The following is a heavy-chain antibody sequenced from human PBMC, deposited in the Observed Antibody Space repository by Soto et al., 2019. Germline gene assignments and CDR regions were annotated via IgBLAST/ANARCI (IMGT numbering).Heavy chain of an antibody. D-gene: IGHD3-3*02. V-gene: IGHV3-30-3*01. CDR2: ISYDGSNK. CDR3: VRDGTNIIIYGYGDY. Sequence: GGSLRLSCAASGFTFSSYVMNWVRQAPGKGLEWVAVISYDGSNKNYADSVKGRFTISRDNSKNTLYLQMNSLRTEDTAVYYCVRDGTNIIIYGYGDYWGQGTLVTVSS. J-gene: IGHJ4*02. CDR1: GFTFSSYV.